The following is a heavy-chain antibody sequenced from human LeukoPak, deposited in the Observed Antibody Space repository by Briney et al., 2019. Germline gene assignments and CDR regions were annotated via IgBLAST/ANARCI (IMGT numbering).Heavy chain of an antibody. CDR1: GYTFTSYG. CDR3: ARVGCGGDCYADAFDI. V-gene: IGHV1-18*01. D-gene: IGHD2-21*02. CDR2: ISAYNGNT. J-gene: IGHJ3*02. Sequence: GASVKVSCKASGYTFTSYGISWVRQAPGQGLEWMGWISAYNGNTNYAQKFQGRVTMTRDTSTSTVYMELSSLRSEDTAIYYCARVGCGGDCYADAFDIWGQGTMVTVSS.